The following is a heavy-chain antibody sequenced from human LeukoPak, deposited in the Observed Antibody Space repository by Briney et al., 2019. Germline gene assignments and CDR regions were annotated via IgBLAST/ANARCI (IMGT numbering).Heavy chain of an antibody. V-gene: IGHV3-7*03. D-gene: IGHD2-15*01. J-gene: IGHJ5*02. Sequence: PGGSLRLSCAASGFTFSSYWMSWVRQAPGKGLEWVANIKQDGSEKYYVDSVKGRFTISRDNAKNSLYLQMNSLKVEDTAVYYCARAGVSSRNRWWYDSWGQGTLVTVSS. CDR3: ARAGVSSRNRWWYDS. CDR1: GFTFSSYW. CDR2: IKQDGSEK.